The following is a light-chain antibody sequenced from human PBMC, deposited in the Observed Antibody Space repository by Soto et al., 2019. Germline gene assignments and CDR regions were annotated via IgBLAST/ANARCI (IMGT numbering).Light chain of an antibody. Sequence: QSALTQPPSASGSPGQSVTISCTGTSSDVGGYDFVSWYQQHPDKVPKLMIYEVSKRPSGVPDRFSGSKSGNTASLTVSGLQPEDEAHYYCSSSVGSNNLVFGGGTKVTVL. CDR1: SSDVGGYDF. J-gene: IGLJ2*01. CDR3: SSSVGSNNLV. CDR2: EVS. V-gene: IGLV2-8*01.